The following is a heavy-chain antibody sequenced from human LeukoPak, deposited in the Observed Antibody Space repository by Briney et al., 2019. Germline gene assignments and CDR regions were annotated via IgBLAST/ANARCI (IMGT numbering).Heavy chain of an antibody. V-gene: IGHV3-7*01. J-gene: IGHJ5*02. Sequence: GGSLRLSCAASGFTLSPYWMTWVRQAPGKGLEWVANIKQGGSAQHYVDSVKGRFTISRDNALYSLNLQMNSLRAEDSGVYYCGRWGVNAGLDRWGQGTLVIVSS. CDR2: IKQGGSAQ. CDR1: GFTLSPYW. CDR3: GRWGVNAGLDR. D-gene: IGHD3-10*01.